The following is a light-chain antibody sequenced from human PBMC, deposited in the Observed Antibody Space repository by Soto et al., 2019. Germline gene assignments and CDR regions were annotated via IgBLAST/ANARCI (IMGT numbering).Light chain of an antibody. CDR2: EVS. J-gene: IGLJ1*01. CDR1: SSDVGGYNY. Sequence: QSVLTQPASVSGSPGQSITISCTGTSSDVGGYNYVSWYQQHPGKAPKLMIYEVSNRPSGVSNRFSGSKSDNTASLTISGLQAEDEADYYCSSYTSSSTYGVGTGTKVTVL. CDR3: SSYTSSSTYG. V-gene: IGLV2-14*01.